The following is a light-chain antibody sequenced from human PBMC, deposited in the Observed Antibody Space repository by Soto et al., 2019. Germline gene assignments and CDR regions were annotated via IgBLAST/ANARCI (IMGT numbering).Light chain of an antibody. J-gene: IGKJ4*01. Sequence: EIVLTQSPATLSLSPGERATLSCRASQSVNSYLAWYQQKPGQAPRLLIYDASNRATGIPARFSGSGSGTDFTLTISSLEPKDFAVYYCQQRSNWPLTFGGGTKVEIK. CDR2: DAS. V-gene: IGKV3-11*01. CDR3: QQRSNWPLT. CDR1: QSVNSY.